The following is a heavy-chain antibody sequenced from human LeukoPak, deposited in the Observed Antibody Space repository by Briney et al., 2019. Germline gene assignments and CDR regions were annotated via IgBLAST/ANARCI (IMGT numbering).Heavy chain of an antibody. V-gene: IGHV3-53*01. CDR2: IYSGGST. J-gene: IGHJ6*02. Sequence: GGSLRLSCAASGFTVSSNYMSWVRQAPGKGLEWVSVIYSGGSTYYADSVKGRFTISRDNSKNTLYLQMNSLRAEDTAVYYCARGPRDYGSGSYGYYYYYYGMDVWGQGTTVTVSS. D-gene: IGHD3-10*01. CDR1: GFTVSSNY. CDR3: ARGPRDYGSGSYGYYYYYYGMDV.